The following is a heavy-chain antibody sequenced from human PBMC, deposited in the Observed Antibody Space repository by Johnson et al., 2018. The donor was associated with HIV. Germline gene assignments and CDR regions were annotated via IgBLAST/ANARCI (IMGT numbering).Heavy chain of an antibody. CDR3: ARQHYYGSGSYPGAFDI. CDR1: GFTFDDYG. Sequence: VQLVESGGGVVRPVGSLRLSCAASGFTFDDYGMSWVLQAPGKGLEWVSGINWNGGSTGYADSVKGRFTISRDNAKNSLYLQMNSLRAEDTALYYCARQHYYGSGSYPGAFDIWGQGTMVTVSS. CDR2: INWNGGST. J-gene: IGHJ3*02. V-gene: IGHV3-20*04. D-gene: IGHD3-10*01.